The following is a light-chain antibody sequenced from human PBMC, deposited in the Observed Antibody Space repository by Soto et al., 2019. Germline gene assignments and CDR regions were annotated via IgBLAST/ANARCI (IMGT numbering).Light chain of an antibody. J-gene: IGLJ2*01. V-gene: IGLV2-14*01. CDR2: EVT. Sequence: HSALTQPASVSGSPGQSITISCTGTSGDIGGYNYVSWYQQHPGKAPKLLISEVTNRPSGVSNRFSGSKSGNTASLTISGLQAEDEADYYCSSYTTNITPVVFGGGTKVTVL. CDR3: SSYTTNITPVV. CDR1: SGDIGGYNY.